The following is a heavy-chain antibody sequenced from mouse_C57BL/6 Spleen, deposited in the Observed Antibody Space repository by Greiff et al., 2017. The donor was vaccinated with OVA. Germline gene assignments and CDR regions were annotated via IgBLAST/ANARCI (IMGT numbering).Heavy chain of an antibody. CDR2: IRNKANGYTT. CDR1: GFTFTDYY. Sequence: EVKLVESGGGLVQPGGSLSLSCAASGFTFTDYYMSWVRQPPGKALEWLGFIRNKANGYTTEYSASVKGRFTISRDNSQSILYLQMNALRAEDSATYYCARGNIYAMDYWGQGTSVTVSS. J-gene: IGHJ4*01. V-gene: IGHV7-3*01. CDR3: ARGNIYAMDY. D-gene: IGHD2-1*01.